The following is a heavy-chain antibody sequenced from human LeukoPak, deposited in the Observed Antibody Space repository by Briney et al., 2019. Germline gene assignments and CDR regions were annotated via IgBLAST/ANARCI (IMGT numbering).Heavy chain of an antibody. CDR3: ARTYSSGWYSKLPSTFDI. J-gene: IGHJ3*02. D-gene: IGHD6-19*01. V-gene: IGHV4-59*08. CDR1: GGSISSYY. CDR2: IYYSGST. Sequence: SETLSLTCTVSGGSISSYYWSWIRQPPGKGLEWIGYIYYSGSTNYNPSLKSRVTISVDTSKNQFSLKLSSVTAADTAVYYCARTYSSGWYSKLPSTFDIWGQGTMVTVSP.